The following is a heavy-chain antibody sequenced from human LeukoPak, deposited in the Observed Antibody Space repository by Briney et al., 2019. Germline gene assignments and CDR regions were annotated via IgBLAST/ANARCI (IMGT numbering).Heavy chain of an antibody. J-gene: IGHJ6*04. CDR3: ARGTVTVYYYYGMDV. V-gene: IGHV4-30-4*01. Sequence: TSQTLSITCTVSGGSISSGDYYWSWIRQPPGKGLEWIGYIYYSGSTYYNPSLKSRVTISVDTSKNQFSLKLSSVTAADTAVYYCARGTVTVYYYYGMDVWGKGTTVTVSS. CDR2: IYYSGST. D-gene: IGHD4-17*01. CDR1: GGSISSGDYY.